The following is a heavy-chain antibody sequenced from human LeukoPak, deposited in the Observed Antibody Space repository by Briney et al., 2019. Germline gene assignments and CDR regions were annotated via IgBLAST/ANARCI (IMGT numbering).Heavy chain of an antibody. CDR2: IYYSGST. D-gene: IGHD3-10*01. V-gene: IGHV4-39*07. CDR3: ARTGPRITMVRGVYFDY. Sequence: SETLSLTCTVSGGSISSSSYYWGWIRQPPGKGLEWIGSIYYSGSTYYNPSLKSRVTISVDTSKNQFSLKLSSVTAADTAVYDCARTGPRITMVRGVYFDYWGQGTLVTVSS. CDR1: GGSISSSSYY. J-gene: IGHJ4*02.